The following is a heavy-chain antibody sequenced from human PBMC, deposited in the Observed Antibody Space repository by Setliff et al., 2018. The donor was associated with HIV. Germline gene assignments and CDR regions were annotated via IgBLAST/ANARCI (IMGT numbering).Heavy chain of an antibody. CDR3: ARVRLTMIMMVDYFDQ. J-gene: IGHJ4*02. CDR1: GGSISTYY. V-gene: IGHV4-59*12. D-gene: IGHD3-22*01. CDR2: INHSGST. Sequence: SETLSLTCTVSGGSISTYYWSWIRQPPGKGLEWIGEINHSGSTNYNPSLKSRVTISVDTSKNQFSLSLTSVTAADTAVYYCARVRLTMIMMVDYFDQWGQGTLVTVSS.